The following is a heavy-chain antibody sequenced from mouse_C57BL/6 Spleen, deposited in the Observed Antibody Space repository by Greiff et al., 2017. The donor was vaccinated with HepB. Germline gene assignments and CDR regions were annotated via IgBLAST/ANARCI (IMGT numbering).Heavy chain of an antibody. CDR3: TTSTMITRFAY. J-gene: IGHJ3*01. CDR1: GFNIKDDY. CDR2: IDPENGDT. Sequence: EVQLQQSGAELVRPGASVKLSCTASGFNIKDDYMHWVKQRPEQGLEWIGWIDPENGDTEYASKFQGKATITADTSSNTAYLQLSSLTSEDTAVYYWTTSTMITRFAYWGQGTLVTVSA. D-gene: IGHD2-4*01. V-gene: IGHV14-4*01.